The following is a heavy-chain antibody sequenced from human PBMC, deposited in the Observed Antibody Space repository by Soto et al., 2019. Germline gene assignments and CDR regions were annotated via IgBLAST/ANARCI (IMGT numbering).Heavy chain of an antibody. V-gene: IGHV4-59*01. CDR1: GDSSRNYY. CDR2: IFYSGSA. J-gene: IGHJ4*01. Sequence: PSETLALTCRVSGDSSRNYYWSWIRRPPGKGLEYIGYIFYSGSANYNPSLKSRVAISVDTSRNQFALKLRSVIAADTATYYCARVKRGYSYGSVIDFWGRGTLVTVS. D-gene: IGHD5-18*01. CDR3: ARVKRGYSYGSVIDF.